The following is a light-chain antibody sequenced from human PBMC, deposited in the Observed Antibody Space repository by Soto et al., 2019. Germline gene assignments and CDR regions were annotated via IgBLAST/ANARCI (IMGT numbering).Light chain of an antibody. J-gene: IGLJ3*02. CDR1: RSDVGAYNY. CDR2: KVS. CDR3: MSFIDSTSTHWV. V-gene: IGLV2-11*01. Sequence: QSVLTQPRSVSGSPGQSVTISCTGTRSDVGAYNYVSWYQQHPGKAPKLLIFKVSNRPSGISGRFSGSKSGNTASLTISGLQAEDEADYYCMSFIDSTSTHWVLGGGTKVTVL.